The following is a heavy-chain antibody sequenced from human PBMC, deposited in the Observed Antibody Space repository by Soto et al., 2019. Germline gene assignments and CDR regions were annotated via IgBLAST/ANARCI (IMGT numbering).Heavy chain of an antibody. V-gene: IGHV1-69*13. J-gene: IGHJ6*02. D-gene: IGHD2-2*01. CDR2: IIPIFGTA. Sequence: ASVKVSCKASGGTFSSYAISWVRQAPGQGLEWMGGIIPIFGTANYAQKFQGRVTITADESTSTAYMELSSLRSEDTAVYYCARSGDCSSTSCSNSFYYYYGVDVWGQGTTVTVSS. CDR3: ARSGDCSSTSCSNSFYYYYGVDV. CDR1: GGTFSSYA.